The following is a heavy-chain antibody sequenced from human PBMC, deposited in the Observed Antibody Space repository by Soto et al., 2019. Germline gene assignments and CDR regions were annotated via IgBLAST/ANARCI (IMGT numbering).Heavy chain of an antibody. Sequence: SETLSLTCTVSGASISSYYWSWIRQPAGKGLEWIGRIFTNESTTYNPSLKSRVTMSVDTSKNQFSLKLSSVTAADTAVYFCARDPSGYNWFDRWGQGTLVTVSS. V-gene: IGHV4-4*07. CDR2: IFTNEST. J-gene: IGHJ5*02. D-gene: IGHD6-6*01. CDR1: GASISSYY. CDR3: ARDPSGYNWFDR.